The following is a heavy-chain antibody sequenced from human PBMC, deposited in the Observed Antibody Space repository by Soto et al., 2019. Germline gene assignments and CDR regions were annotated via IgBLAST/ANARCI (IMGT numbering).Heavy chain of an antibody. Sequence: QLVESGGGLVQPGRSLRLSCVASGFRFDEYAIHWVRQAPGKGLEWVSGISWDSGSINYAGYVRGRFTVSRDNAKNSLYLHTNSLRSEDTAFYYCAKIVTRHSLVPVFDQWGQGALVSVSS. CDR1: GFRFDEYA. D-gene: IGHD2-21*01. V-gene: IGHV3-9*01. CDR2: ISWDSGSI. J-gene: IGHJ4*02. CDR3: AKIVTRHSLVPVFDQ.